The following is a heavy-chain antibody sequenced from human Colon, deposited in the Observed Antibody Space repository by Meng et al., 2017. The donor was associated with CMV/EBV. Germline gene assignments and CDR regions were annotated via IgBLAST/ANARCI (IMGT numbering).Heavy chain of an antibody. CDR1: GYSFASYD. D-gene: IGHD3-10*01. J-gene: IGHJ4*02. Sequence: QVQLVQSGAEVKKPGASVKVSCKASGYSFASYDLNWVRLTDGQGLEWVAWMDPGSGNSTHAQRLQGRITSTRDTSTTTAYMELTNLRSEDTAVYFCAGGNSWFVYWGQGTLVTVSS. CDR2: MDPGSGNS. CDR3: AGGNSWFVY. V-gene: IGHV1-8*01.